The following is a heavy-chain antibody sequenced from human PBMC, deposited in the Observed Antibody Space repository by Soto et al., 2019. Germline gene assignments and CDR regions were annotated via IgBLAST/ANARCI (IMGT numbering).Heavy chain of an antibody. Sequence: QVQLQESGPGLVKPSQTLSLTCTVSGGSISSGGYYWSWIRQHTGKGLEWIGYIYYSGSTYYNPSLKRRVTISVDTSKNQFSLKLSSVTAADTAVYYCASTGRYCSSTSCYRDPYFDYWGQGTLVTVSS. CDR1: GGSISSGGYY. CDR2: IYYSGST. V-gene: IGHV4-31*03. CDR3: ASTGRYCSSTSCYRDPYFDY. D-gene: IGHD2-2*01. J-gene: IGHJ4*02.